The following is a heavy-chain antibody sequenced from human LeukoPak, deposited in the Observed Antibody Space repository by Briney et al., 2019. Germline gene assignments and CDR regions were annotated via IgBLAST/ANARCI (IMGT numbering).Heavy chain of an antibody. CDR3: ARGVGSYGDYGVRYDAFDI. D-gene: IGHD4-17*01. CDR1: GGSFSGYY. V-gene: IGHV4-34*01. Sequence: SGTLSLTCAVYGGSFSGYYWSWIRQPPGKGLEWIGEINHSGSTNYNPSLKSRVTISVDTSKNQFSLQLSSVTAADTAVYYCARGVGSYGDYGVRYDAFDIWGQGTMVTVSS. J-gene: IGHJ3*02. CDR2: INHSGST.